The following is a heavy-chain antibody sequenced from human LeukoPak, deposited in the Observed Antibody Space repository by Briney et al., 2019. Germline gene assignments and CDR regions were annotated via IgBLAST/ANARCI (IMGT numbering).Heavy chain of an antibody. Sequence: SVKVSCKASGGTFSSYAINWVRQAPGQGLEWMGRIIPVFGTANYAQKFQGRVTITTDESTSTAYMELRSLRSEDTAVYYCARATVGYYYDSSGYPTAPYYFDYWGQGTLVTVSP. J-gene: IGHJ4*02. D-gene: IGHD3-22*01. CDR2: IIPVFGTA. CDR1: GGTFSSYA. CDR3: ARATVGYYYDSSGYPTAPYYFDY. V-gene: IGHV1-69*05.